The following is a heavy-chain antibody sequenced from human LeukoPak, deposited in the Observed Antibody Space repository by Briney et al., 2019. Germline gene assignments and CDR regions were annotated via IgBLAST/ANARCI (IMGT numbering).Heavy chain of an antibody. V-gene: IGHV1-69*13. CDR3: AREGRDLSCSSTSCDVVVVAATPMAFDI. CDR1: GGTYSSYA. D-gene: IGHD2-15*01. Sequence: GASVTDSFKASGGTYSSYAIHWVRQAPGQGLEWMGGIIPIFGTANYAQKFQGRVTITADESTSTAYMELSSLRSEDTAVYYCAREGRDLSCSSTSCDVVVVAATPMAFDIWSQGTMVTVSS. J-gene: IGHJ3*02. CDR2: IIPIFGTA.